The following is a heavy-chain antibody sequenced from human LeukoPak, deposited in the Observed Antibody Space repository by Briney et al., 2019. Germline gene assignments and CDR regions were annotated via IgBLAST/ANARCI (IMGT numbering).Heavy chain of an antibody. CDR3: ASGFCGTSCYHMDV. J-gene: IGHJ6*03. V-gene: IGHV3-30*05. D-gene: IGHD5-12*01. CDR1: GLTFSNFG. CDR2: ISNDGSAT. Sequence: GRSLRLSCVASGLTFSNFGMHWVRQAPGMGLEWVALISNDGSATNYADSVKGRFTISRDNSKNTVYLQMNDLRPDDTAFYYCASGFCGTSCYHMDVWGEGTTVTVSS.